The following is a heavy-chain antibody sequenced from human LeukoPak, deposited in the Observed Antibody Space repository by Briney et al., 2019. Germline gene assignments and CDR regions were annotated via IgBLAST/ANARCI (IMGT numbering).Heavy chain of an antibody. CDR2: ISSSSSYI. CDR1: GFSFSSYS. D-gene: IGHD3-22*01. J-gene: IGHJ4*02. CDR3: ARGYYDSSGYYSAADY. Sequence: GSLRLSCTASGFSFSSYSMNWVRQAPGKGLEWVSCISSSSSYIYYADSVKGRFTISRDNAKNSLYLQMNSLRAEDTAVYYCARGYYDSSGYYSAADYWGQGTLVTVSS. V-gene: IGHV3-21*01.